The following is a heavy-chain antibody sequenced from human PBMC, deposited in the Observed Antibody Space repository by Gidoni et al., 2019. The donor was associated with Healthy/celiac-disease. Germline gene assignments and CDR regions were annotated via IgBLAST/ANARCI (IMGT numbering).Heavy chain of an antibody. D-gene: IGHD2-15*01. CDR2: IYYSGST. CDR1: GGPITTRSYY. Sequence: QLQLQESGPGLVKPSETLSLTCTVPGGPITTRSYYWGWIRQPPGKGLEWIGSIYYSGSTYYNPSLKSRVTISVDTSKNQFSLKLSSVTAADTAVYYCARHARVVWPPLYYFDYWGQGTLVTVSS. V-gene: IGHV4-39*01. CDR3: ARHARVVWPPLYYFDY. J-gene: IGHJ4*02.